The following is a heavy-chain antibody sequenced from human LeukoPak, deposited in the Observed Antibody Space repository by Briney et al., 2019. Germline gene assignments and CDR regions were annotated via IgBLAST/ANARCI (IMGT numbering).Heavy chain of an antibody. CDR3: ARGGAARPDF. D-gene: IGHD6-6*01. Sequence: PGGSLRLSCVASGLTFSSSEMNWVRQTPGKGLEWVAKIKADGGEKDHVASVKGRFTISRDNAKNSLYLQMNSLRVEDTAVYYCARGGAARPDFWGQGTLVTVSS. CDR2: IKADGGEK. V-gene: IGHV3-7*01. CDR1: GLTFSSSE. J-gene: IGHJ4*02.